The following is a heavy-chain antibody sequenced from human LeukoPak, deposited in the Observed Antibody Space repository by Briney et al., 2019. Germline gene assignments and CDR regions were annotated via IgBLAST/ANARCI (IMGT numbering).Heavy chain of an antibody. CDR2: IKQDGSEK. CDR1: GFTFSSYW. J-gene: IGHJ4*02. D-gene: IGHD3-22*01. V-gene: IGHV3-7*01. CDR3: ARGPYYYDSSGYYLFDY. Sequence: GGSLRLSCAASGFTFSSYWMSWVRQAPGKGLEWVASIKQDGSEKYYVDSVKGRFTISRDNAKNSLYLQMNSLRAEDTAVYYCARGPYYYDSSGYYLFDYWGQGTLVTVSS.